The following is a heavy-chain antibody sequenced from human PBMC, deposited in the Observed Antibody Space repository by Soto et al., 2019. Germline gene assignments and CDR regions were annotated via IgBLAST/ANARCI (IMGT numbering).Heavy chain of an antibody. D-gene: IGHD3-3*01. CDR2: ISAYNGNT. J-gene: IGHJ4*02. V-gene: IGHV1-18*01. Sequence: ASVKVSCKASGYTFTSYGISWVRQAPGQGLEWMGWISAYNGNTNYAQKLQGRVTMTTDTSTSTAYMELRSLRSDDTAVYYCARAPFYDFWSGYPPPYFDYWGQGTLVTVSS. CDR1: GYTFTSYG. CDR3: ARAPFYDFWSGYPPPYFDY.